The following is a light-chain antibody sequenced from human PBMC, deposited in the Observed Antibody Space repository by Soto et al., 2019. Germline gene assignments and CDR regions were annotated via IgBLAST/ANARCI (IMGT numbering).Light chain of an antibody. CDR2: DAS. CDR1: HDITSF. CDR3: QHCDYLPI. Sequence: DIQMTQSPSSLSASVGDRVTITCQASHDITSFLNWYQHKPGRAPKLLIYDASILEAGVPTRFSGSGSGTHFTFTISSLQPEDVATYYCQHCDYLPIFGPGTTVHFK. J-gene: IGKJ3*01. V-gene: IGKV1-33*01.